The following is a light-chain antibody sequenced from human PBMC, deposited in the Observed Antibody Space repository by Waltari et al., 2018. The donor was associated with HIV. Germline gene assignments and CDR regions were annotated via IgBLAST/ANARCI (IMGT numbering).Light chain of an antibody. CDR3: QQYGSSPG. V-gene: IGKV3-20*01. CDR1: QSVSSSY. CDR2: GAS. J-gene: IGKJ4*01. Sequence: EIVFTQSPGTRSLSPGARATLSCRASQSVSSSYLAWYQQKPGQAPRVLIYGASSRATGIPDRFSGSGSGTDFTLTISRLEPEDFAVYYCQQYGSSPGFGGGTKVEIK.